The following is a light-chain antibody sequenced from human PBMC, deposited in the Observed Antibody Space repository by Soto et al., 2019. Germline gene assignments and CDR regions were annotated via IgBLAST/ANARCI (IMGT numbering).Light chain of an antibody. CDR1: QGIYSR. CDR3: QRTDDFPLP. V-gene: IGKV1D-12*01. J-gene: IGKJ4*01. Sequence: DIQMTQSPSSVSASVGDTVTITCRASQGIYSRLAWYQQKPGKAPEPLIYATSTLQNGVPSRFSGSGFGTDFTLSISSLQPEDSASYFCQRTDDFPLPFGGGTKVDNK. CDR2: ATS.